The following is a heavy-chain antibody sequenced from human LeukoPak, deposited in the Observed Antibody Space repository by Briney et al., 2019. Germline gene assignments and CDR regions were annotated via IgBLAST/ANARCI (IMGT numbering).Heavy chain of an antibody. Sequence: GGSLRLSCAASGFTFSTYAMSWVRQAPGKGLEWVSVVSGTGGRTYYADSVKGRFTISRGNSKNTLYLQMNSLRAEDTALYYCVKASSSSPQYNWFDAWGQGTLVTVSS. CDR3: VKASSSSPQYNWFDA. CDR2: VSGTGGRT. CDR1: GFTFSTYA. V-gene: IGHV3-23*01. D-gene: IGHD6-6*01. J-gene: IGHJ5*02.